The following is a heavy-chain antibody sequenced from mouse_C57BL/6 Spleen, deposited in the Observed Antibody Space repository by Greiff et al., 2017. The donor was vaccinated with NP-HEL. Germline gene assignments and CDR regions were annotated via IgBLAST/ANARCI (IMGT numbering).Heavy chain of an antibody. CDR1: GYTFTDYE. CDR2: IDPETGGT. J-gene: IGHJ1*03. CDR3: TKAAQATSWYFDV. D-gene: IGHD3-2*02. Sequence: QVQLQQSGAELVRPGASVTLSCKASGYTFTDYEMHWVKQTPVHGLEWIGAIDPETGGTAYNQKFKGKAILTADKSSSTAYMELRSLTSEDSAVYYCTKAAQATSWYFDVWGTGTTVTVSS. V-gene: IGHV1-15*01.